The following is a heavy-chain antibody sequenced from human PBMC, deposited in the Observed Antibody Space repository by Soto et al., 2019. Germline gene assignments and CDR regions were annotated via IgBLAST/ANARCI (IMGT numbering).Heavy chain of an antibody. CDR2: ISGSGGST. V-gene: IGHV3-23*01. D-gene: IGHD3-3*01. CDR3: AKESGFLEWLFPFDY. J-gene: IGHJ4*02. Sequence: GGSLRLSCTASGFTFSSYAMSWVRQAPGKGLEWVSAISGSGGSTYYADSVKGRFTISRDSSKNTLYLQMNSLRAEDTAVYYCAKESGFLEWLFPFDYWGQGTLVTVSS. CDR1: GFTFSSYA.